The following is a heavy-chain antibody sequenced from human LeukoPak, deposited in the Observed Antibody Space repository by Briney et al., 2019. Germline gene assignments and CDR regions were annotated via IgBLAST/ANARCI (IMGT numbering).Heavy chain of an antibody. J-gene: IGHJ6*02. CDR1: GFTFGSFS. V-gene: IGHV3-21*01. D-gene: IGHD3-22*01. CDR2: ISGSSTYI. CDR3: AREMIGRDYGMDV. Sequence: GGSLRLSCAASGFTFGSFSMKWVRQAPGKGLEWVSSISGSSTYIYCADSVKGRLTIARDNAKNSLYLQMNSLRAADTAVYYCAREMIGRDYGMDVWGQGTTVTVSS.